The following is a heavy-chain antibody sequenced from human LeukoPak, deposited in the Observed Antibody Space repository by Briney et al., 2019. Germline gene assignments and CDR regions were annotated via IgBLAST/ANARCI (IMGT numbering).Heavy chain of an antibody. J-gene: IGHJ5*02. CDR1: GYTLTELS. V-gene: IGHV1-24*01. CDR2: FDPEDGET. D-gene: IGHD3-10*01. CDR3: ATDLKAMVRGVITQGFDP. Sequence: ASVKVSCKVSGYTLTELSMHWVRQAPGKGLEWMGGFDPEDGETIYAQKFQGRVTMTEDTSTDTAYMELSSLRSEDTAVYYCATDLKAMVRGVITQGFDPWGQGTLVTVSS.